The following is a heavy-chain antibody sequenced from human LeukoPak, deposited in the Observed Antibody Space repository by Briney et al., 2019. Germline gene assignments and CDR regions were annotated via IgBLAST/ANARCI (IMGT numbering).Heavy chain of an antibody. J-gene: IGHJ6*03. V-gene: IGHV4-34*01. CDR3: ARVRYRRSYYYSYYTDV. CDR2: INHSGST. CDR1: GGSFSGYY. Sequence: SETLSLTCAVYGGSFSGYYWSWIRQPPGKGLEWIGEINHSGSTNYNPSLKSRVTISVDTSKNQFSLKLSSVTAAETAVYYCARVRYRRSYYYSYYTDVSGKGTTVTVSS. D-gene: IGHD1-14*01.